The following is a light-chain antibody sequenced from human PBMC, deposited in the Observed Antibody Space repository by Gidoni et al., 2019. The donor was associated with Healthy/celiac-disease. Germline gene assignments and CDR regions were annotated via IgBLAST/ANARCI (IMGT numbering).Light chain of an antibody. CDR1: QSVSSN. V-gene: IGKV3-15*01. Sequence: EIALTQSPATLSVSPGERATFPCRASQSVSSNLTWYQQKPGQAPRLLIYGASTRATGIPARFSGSGSGTEFTLTISSLQSEDFAVYYCQQYNSRLGTFGQGTKVEIK. CDR2: GAS. CDR3: QQYNSRLGT. J-gene: IGKJ1*01.